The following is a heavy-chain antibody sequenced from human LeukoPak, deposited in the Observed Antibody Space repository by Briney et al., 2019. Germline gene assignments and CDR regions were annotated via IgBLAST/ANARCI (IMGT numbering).Heavy chain of an antibody. V-gene: IGHV4-59*01. Sequence: SETLSLTCTVSGGSISSYYWSWIRQPPGKGLEWIGYIYYSGSTNYNPSLKSRVTISVDTSKNQFSLRLSSVTAADTAVYYCARVGSSSGWYNWYFDLWGRGTLVTVSS. CDR2: IYYSGST. CDR1: GGSISSYY. CDR3: ARVGSSSGWYNWYFDL. J-gene: IGHJ2*01. D-gene: IGHD6-19*01.